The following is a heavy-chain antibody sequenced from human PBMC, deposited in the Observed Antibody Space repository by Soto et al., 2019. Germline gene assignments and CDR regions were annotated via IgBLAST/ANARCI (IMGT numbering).Heavy chain of an antibody. CDR3: XXXXTTVTTT. D-gene: IGHD4-17*01. Sequence: QITLKESGPTLVKPTQTLTLTCTFSGFSLSTSGVGVNWIRQPPGKALEWLALIYWDDDKRYSPSLKSRLTXXXXXXXXXXXXXXXXXXXXXXXXXXXXXXXTTVTTTWGQGTLVTVSS. V-gene: IGHV2-5*02. CDR1: GFSLSTSGVG. CDR2: IYWDDDK. J-gene: IGHJ5*02.